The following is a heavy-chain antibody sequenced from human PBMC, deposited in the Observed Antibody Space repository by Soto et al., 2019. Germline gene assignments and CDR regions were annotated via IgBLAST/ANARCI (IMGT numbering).Heavy chain of an antibody. Sequence: QVQLVESGGGVVQPGRSLRLSCAASGFIFNGYGLHWVRQAPGKGLEGVAMISYDGSSKYYEDSVKGRFTISRDNPKNTMYLQMNSLRPEDTAVYYCTREGNGYKYYFDYWGQGTLVTVSS. D-gene: IGHD5-12*01. J-gene: IGHJ4*02. V-gene: IGHV3-30-3*01. CDR2: ISYDGSSK. CDR1: GFIFNGYG. CDR3: TREGNGYKYYFDY.